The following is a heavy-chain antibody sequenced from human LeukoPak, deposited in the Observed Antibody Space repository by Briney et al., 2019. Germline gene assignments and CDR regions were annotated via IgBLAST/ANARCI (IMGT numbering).Heavy chain of an antibody. V-gene: IGHV4-59*08. CDR1: GGSINSYY. J-gene: IGHJ4*02. Sequence: ASETLSLTCAVSGGSINSYYWTWIRQPPGKGLEWIGYIYYSGSTNYNPSLKSRVTIAVDTSKNQFSLKLSSVTAADTAVYYCARGFGYYDVLTAFWGQGTLVTVSS. CDR3: ARGFGYYDVLTAF. CDR2: IYYSGST. D-gene: IGHD3-9*01.